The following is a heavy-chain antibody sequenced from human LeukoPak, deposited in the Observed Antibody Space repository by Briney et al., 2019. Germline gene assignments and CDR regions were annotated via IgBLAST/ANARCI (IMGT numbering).Heavy chain of an antibody. CDR1: GFTFSSYE. D-gene: IGHD3-10*01. J-gene: IGHJ4*02. CDR3: ARDRYYGSGTYDY. CDR2: ISSSGSAI. Sequence: GGSLRLSCAASGFTFSSYEMNWVRQAPGKGLEWVSYISSSGSAIYYADSVKGRFTISRDNAKNSLYLQMNSLRAEDTAVYYCARDRYYGSGTYDYWGQGTLVTVSS. V-gene: IGHV3-48*03.